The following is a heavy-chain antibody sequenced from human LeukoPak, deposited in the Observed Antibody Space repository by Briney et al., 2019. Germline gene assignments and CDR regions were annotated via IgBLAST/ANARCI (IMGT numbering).Heavy chain of an antibody. CDR2: LYHSDSV. V-gene: IGHV4-38-2*02. Sequence: SETLSLTCTVSGYSISNGYYWVRIRQPPGKGLEWIGSLYHSDSVYYNTALKSRVSMSVDTSKNQFSLKLSFVTAAGTAVYYCARHHDSYYYYYIDVWGSGTTVTVSS. J-gene: IGHJ6*03. CDR3: ARHHDSYYYYYIDV. D-gene: IGHD1-14*01. CDR1: GYSISNGYY.